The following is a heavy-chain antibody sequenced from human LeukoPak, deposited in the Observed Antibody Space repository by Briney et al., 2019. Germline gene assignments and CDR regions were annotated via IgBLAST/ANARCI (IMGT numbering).Heavy chain of an antibody. J-gene: IGHJ4*02. Sequence: EASVKVSCKASGYTFTGYYMHWVRQAPGQGLEWMGWINPNSGGTNYAQKFQGRVTMTRDTSIGTAYMELSRLRSDDTAVYYCARASPTVVTFDYWGQGTLVTVSS. CDR2: INPNSGGT. CDR3: ARASPTVVTFDY. D-gene: IGHD4-23*01. V-gene: IGHV1-2*02. CDR1: GYTFTGYY.